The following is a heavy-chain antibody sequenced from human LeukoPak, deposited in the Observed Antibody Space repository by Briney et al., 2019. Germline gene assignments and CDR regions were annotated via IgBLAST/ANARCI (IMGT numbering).Heavy chain of an antibody. Sequence: GGSLRLSCTTSGLTFSDYAVSWVRQAPGKGLEWLGFFRSKIYGETLEYAASVKDRLPISSDDSKSIAYLQMDSVKIEDTAVYYCSSYSTLGDYFHYWGQGTLVTVSS. CDR2: FRSKIYGETL. J-gene: IGHJ4*02. CDR3: SSYSTLGDYFHY. D-gene: IGHD4-11*01. V-gene: IGHV3-49*04. CDR1: GLTFSDYA.